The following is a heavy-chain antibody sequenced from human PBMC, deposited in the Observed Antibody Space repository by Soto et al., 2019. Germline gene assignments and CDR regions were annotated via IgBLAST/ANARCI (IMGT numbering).Heavy chain of an antibody. CDR2: ISSSSSTI. Sequence: GGSLRLSCAASTFTLSSYSMNWVRQAPGKGLEWVSYISSSSSTIYYADSVKGRFTISRDNVKNSLYLQMNSLRDEDTAVYYCARESGYSGYDFDYWGQGTLVTVSS. CDR1: TFTLSSYS. V-gene: IGHV3-48*02. J-gene: IGHJ4*02. D-gene: IGHD5-12*01. CDR3: ARESGYSGYDFDY.